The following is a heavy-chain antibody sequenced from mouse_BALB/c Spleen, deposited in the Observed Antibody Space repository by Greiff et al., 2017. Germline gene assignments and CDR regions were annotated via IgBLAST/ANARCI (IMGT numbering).Heavy chain of an antibody. CDR2: IWTGGGT. V-gene: IGHV2-9-2*01. CDR1: GFSLTSYD. D-gene: IGHD1-1*01. J-gene: IGHJ2*01. CDR3: VRGAPITTVVAPWYFDY. Sequence: QVQLKESGPGLVAPSQSLSITCTVSGFSLTSYDISWIRQPPGKGLEWLGVIWTGGGTNYNSAFMSRLSISKDNSKSQVFLKMNSLQTDDTAIYYCVRGAPITTVVAPWYFDYWGQGTTLTVSS.